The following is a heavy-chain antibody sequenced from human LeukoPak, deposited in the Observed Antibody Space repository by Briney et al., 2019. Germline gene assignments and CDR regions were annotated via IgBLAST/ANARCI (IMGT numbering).Heavy chain of an antibody. V-gene: IGHV1-69*05. CDR2: IIPIFGTA. Sequence: SVKVSCKASGGTFSSYAISGVPQAPGQGLEWMGGIIPIFGTANYAQKFQGRVTITTDESTSTAYMELSSLRSEDTAVYYCAREGRDGYNWVFDYWGQGTLVTVSS. CDR3: AREGRDGYNWVFDY. J-gene: IGHJ4*02. D-gene: IGHD5-24*01. CDR1: GGTFSSYA.